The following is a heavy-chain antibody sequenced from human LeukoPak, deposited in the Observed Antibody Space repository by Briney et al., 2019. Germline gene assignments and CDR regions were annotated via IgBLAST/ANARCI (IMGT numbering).Heavy chain of an antibody. CDR2: ISSSSSYI. CDR3: ARGRPSITILGVDI. V-gene: IGHV3-21*01. J-gene: IGHJ3*02. CDR1: GFTVRNYC. D-gene: IGHD3-3*01. Sequence: VGSLRLSCAASGFTVRNYCMNWVRQAPGKRLEWVSSISSSSSYIYYADSVKGRFTISRDNAKNSLYLQMNSLRAEDTAVYYCARGRPSITILGVDIWGQGTMVTVSS.